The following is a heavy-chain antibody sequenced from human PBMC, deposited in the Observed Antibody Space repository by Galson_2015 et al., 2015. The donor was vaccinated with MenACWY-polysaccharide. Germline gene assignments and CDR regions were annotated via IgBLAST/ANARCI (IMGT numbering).Heavy chain of an antibody. Sequence: SLRLSCAASGFTPTTYSMNWVRQAPGKGLEWVAYISRSGRAIYYTDSVKGRFTISRDNVKNSLYLQMNSLRDEDTAVYYCARARQEQLLDVLGDYWGQGTLVTVSS. CDR1: GFTPTTYS. CDR2: ISRSGRAI. V-gene: IGHV3-48*02. D-gene: IGHD6-13*01. J-gene: IGHJ4*02. CDR3: ARARQEQLLDVLGDY.